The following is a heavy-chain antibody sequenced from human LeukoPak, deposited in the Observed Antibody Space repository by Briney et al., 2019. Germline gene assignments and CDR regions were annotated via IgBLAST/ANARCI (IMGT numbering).Heavy chain of an antibody. CDR3: ARGRGPYGWFDP. CDR1: GFTFDDYT. Sequence: GGSLRLSCAASGFTFDDYTMHWARQTPGKGLVWVSHMSSDESTTNYADSVRGRFTISRDNAKNALYLQMNNLRAEDTAIYFCARGRGPYGWFDPWGQGTLVTVSS. D-gene: IGHD3-10*01. CDR2: MSSDESTT. J-gene: IGHJ5*02. V-gene: IGHV3-74*01.